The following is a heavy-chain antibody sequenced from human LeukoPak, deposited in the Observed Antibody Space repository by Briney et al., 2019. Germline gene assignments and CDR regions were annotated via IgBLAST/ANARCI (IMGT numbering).Heavy chain of an antibody. CDR1: GYTFTGYY. D-gene: IGHD1-26*01. J-gene: IGHJ6*02. Sequence: ASVKVSCKASGYTFTGYYMHWVRQAPGQGLEWMGWINPNSGGTNYAQKFQGRVTMTRDTSISTAYMELSRLRSDDTAVYYCARDRGIVGATDYYYYYGMDVWGQGTTVTVSS. V-gene: IGHV1-2*02. CDR2: INPNSGGT. CDR3: ARDRGIVGATDYYYYYGMDV.